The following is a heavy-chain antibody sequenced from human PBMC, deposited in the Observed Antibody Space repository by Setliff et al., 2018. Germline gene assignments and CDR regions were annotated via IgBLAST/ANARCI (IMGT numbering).Heavy chain of an antibody. CDR1: GFTFSDYY. V-gene: IGHV3-11*04. Sequence: GGSLRLSCATSGFTFSDYYMSWIRQTPGKGLEWVSYISSSSSTIYYADSVKGRFTVSRDNAKNSLYLQMNSLRAEDTAVYYCAKRGDSSSWLEYWGQGTLVTVSS. D-gene: IGHD6-13*01. CDR3: AKRGDSSSWLEY. CDR2: ISSSSSTI. J-gene: IGHJ4*02.